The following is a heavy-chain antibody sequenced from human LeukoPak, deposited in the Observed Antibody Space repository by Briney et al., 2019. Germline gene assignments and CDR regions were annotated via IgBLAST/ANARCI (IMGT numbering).Heavy chain of an antibody. V-gene: IGHV4-59*08. CDR1: GGSISGYY. D-gene: IGHD3-16*02. Sequence: ASETLSLTCTVSGGSISGYYWTWVRQPPGKGLEWIGYVHYNGGTSYNPSLESRVTISVDTSKNQFSLKLSSVTAADTAVYYCARLITVRGVIRWFDPWGQGTLVTVSS. CDR2: VHYNGGT. CDR3: ARLITVRGVIRWFDP. J-gene: IGHJ5*02.